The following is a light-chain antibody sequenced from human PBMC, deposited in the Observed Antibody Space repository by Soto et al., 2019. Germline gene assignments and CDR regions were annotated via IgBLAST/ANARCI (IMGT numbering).Light chain of an antibody. J-gene: IGKJ2*01. Sequence: EIVLTQSPGTLSLSPGERATLSCRASQSVSSTYLVWYQQKPGQAPRLLIYDASSRATGIPDRFSGSGSGTDFTLTISRLEPEDFAVYYCQRYDISPFPFGQGTKLEIK. CDR3: QRYDISPFP. V-gene: IGKV3-20*01. CDR1: QSVSSTY. CDR2: DAS.